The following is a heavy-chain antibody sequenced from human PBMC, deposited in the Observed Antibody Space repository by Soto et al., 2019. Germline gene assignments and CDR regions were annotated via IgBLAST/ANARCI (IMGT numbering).Heavy chain of an antibody. Sequence: QVQLVQSGAEVKKPGSSVKGSCKASADTFSSSAFSWVRQAPGQELEWMGGISPFFHAANYAQRFQGRVTITADESTSTVYMDLSSLRSEDTALYYCAIDLMSNYHYYGMDVWGQGTTVTVSS. CDR1: ADTFSSSA. J-gene: IGHJ6*02. CDR3: AIDLMSNYHYYGMDV. V-gene: IGHV1-69*01. D-gene: IGHD2-8*01. CDR2: ISPFFHAA.